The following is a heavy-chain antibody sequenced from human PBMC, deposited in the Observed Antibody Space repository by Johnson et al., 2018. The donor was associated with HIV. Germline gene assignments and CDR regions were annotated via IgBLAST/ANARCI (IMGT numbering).Heavy chain of an antibody. CDR2: ISYDGSNK. D-gene: IGHD7-27*01. V-gene: IGHV3-30*04. CDR1: GFTFSTYA. CDR3: ARDKANWGPSRDVGAFDI. Sequence: QMQLVESGGGVVQPGGSLRLSCAASGFTFSTYAMHWVRQAPGKGLEWVAAISYDGSNKYYADSVKGRFTISRDNSKNTLYLQMNSLRAEDTAVYYCARDKANWGPSRDVGAFDIWGQGTMVTVSS. J-gene: IGHJ3*02.